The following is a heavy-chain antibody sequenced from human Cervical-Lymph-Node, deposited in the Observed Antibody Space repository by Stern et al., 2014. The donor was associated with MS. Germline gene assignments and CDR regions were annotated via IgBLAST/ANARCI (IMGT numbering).Heavy chain of an antibody. J-gene: IGHJ4*02. CDR2: IIPIVGSA. CDR3: ARDIGGPGFDF. V-gene: IGHV1-69*01. Sequence: QVQLGQSGTEVKKPGSSVKVSCKASGGTFSSYTISWVRQAPGHGLEWMGGIIPIVGSANYAQKFQGKVTITADESTSTAYMNLTSLTSEDTAMYYCARDIGGPGFDFWGQGTLVTVSS. D-gene: IGHD3-3*01. CDR1: GGTFSSYT.